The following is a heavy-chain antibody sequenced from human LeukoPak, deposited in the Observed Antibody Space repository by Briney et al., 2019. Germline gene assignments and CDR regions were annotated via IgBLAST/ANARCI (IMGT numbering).Heavy chain of an antibody. CDR1: GFTFSSYW. CDR3: ARDLLRVDSSGWYRGGGFDY. Sequence: GGSLRLSRAASGFTFSSYWMSWVRQAPGKGLEWVANIKQDGSEKYYVDSVKGRFTISRDNAKNSLYLQMNSLRAEDTAVYYCARDLLRVDSSGWYRGGGFDYWGQGTLVTVSS. J-gene: IGHJ4*02. D-gene: IGHD6-19*01. CDR2: IKQDGSEK. V-gene: IGHV3-7*01.